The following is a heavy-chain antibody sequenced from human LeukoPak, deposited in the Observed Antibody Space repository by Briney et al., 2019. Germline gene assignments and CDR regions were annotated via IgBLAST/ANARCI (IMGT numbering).Heavy chain of an antibody. CDR3: AKDLAYCGGDCYLFDY. V-gene: IGHV3-30*18. Sequence: PGGSLRLSCAASGFTFSSYGMHWVRQAPGKGLEWEAVISYDGSNKYYADSVKGRFTISRDNSKNTLYLQMNSLRAEDTAVYYCAKDLAYCGGDCYLFDYWGQGTLVTVSS. J-gene: IGHJ4*02. CDR1: GFTFSSYG. D-gene: IGHD2-21*02. CDR2: ISYDGSNK.